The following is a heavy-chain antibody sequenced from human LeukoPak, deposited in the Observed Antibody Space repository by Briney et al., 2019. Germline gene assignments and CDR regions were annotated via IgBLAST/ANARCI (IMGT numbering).Heavy chain of an antibody. Sequence: SQTLSLTCTVSGGSISSGDYYWSWIRQPPGKGLEWIGYIYYSGSTYYNPSLKSRVTISVDTSKNQYSLKLSSVTAADTAVYYCARRDSSSDAFDIWGQGTMVTVSS. CDR1: GGSISSGDYY. CDR2: IYYSGST. D-gene: IGHD6-6*01. J-gene: IGHJ3*02. CDR3: ARRDSSSDAFDI. V-gene: IGHV4-30-4*08.